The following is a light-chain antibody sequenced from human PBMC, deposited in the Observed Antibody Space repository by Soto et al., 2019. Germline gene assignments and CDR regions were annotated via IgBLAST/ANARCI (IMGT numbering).Light chain of an antibody. CDR1: QSISTE. CDR2: SAS. V-gene: IGKV3-15*01. Sequence: EIAMTQSPATLSVSPGERATLSCRASQSISTELAWYQQIPGQPPRLLIYSASTRATGVPARFTDRGSGSEFTLTISGLQSEDFAIYYCQQGHNWPLPFGQWTRLEI. J-gene: IGKJ2*01. CDR3: QQGHNWPLP.